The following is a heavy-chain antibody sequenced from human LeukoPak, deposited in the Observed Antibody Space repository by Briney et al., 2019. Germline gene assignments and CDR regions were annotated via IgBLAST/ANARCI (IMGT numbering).Heavy chain of an antibody. CDR1: GGSISSSSYY. CDR2: IYYSGST. V-gene: IGHV4-39*07. D-gene: IGHD6-6*01. J-gene: IGHJ6*03. CDR3: ARDQGHRTRIAARPSLSGYMDV. Sequence: PSETLFLTCTVSGGSISSSSYYWGWIRQPPGKGLEWIGSIYYSGSTYYNPSLKSRVTISVDTSKNQFSLKLSSVTAADTAVYYCARDQGHRTRIAARPSLSGYMDVWGKGTTVTVSS.